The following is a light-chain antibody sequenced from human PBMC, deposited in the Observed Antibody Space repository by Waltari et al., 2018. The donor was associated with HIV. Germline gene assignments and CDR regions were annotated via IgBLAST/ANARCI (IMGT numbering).Light chain of an antibody. CDR2: RNN. CDR1: SSNLGPNY. V-gene: IGLV1-47*01. J-gene: IGLJ3*02. Sequence: QSVVTQPPSASATPGPRVTISCSGSSSNLGPNYLYWYKQLPGTAPKMLIYRNNQRPSGVPDRFSGSKSGTSASLAITGLRSEDEADYYCAAWDDSLNGPVFGGGTKLTV. CDR3: AAWDDSLNGPV.